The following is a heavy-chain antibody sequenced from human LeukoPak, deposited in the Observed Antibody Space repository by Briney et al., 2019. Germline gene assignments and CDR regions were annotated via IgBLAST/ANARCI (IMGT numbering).Heavy chain of an antibody. Sequence: SETLSLTCAVYGGSFSGYYWSWIRQPPGKGLEWIGEINHSGSTNYNPSLKSRVTISIDTSKNQFYLKLSSLTAADTAVYYCARGRNNYGGNSEIEYWGQGTLVTVSS. D-gene: IGHD4-23*01. CDR3: ARGRNNYGGNSEIEY. J-gene: IGHJ4*02. CDR2: INHSGST. V-gene: IGHV4-34*01. CDR1: GGSFSGYY.